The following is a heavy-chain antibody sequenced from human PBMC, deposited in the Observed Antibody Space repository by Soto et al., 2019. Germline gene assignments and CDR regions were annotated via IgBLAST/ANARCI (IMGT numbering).Heavy chain of an antibody. J-gene: IGHJ5*02. D-gene: IGHD6-6*01. CDR3: ARYSASFNWFDP. Sequence: PSETLSLTCADSGDSISRDYYWAWIRQSPGKGLEWIGSAYPSGSTYHNPSVKSRVTMSLDMAQNQFSLTLTSVTAADTAIYYCARYSASFNWFDPWGQGTLVTVSS. CDR1: GDSISRDYY. V-gene: IGHV4-38-2*01. CDR2: AYPSGST.